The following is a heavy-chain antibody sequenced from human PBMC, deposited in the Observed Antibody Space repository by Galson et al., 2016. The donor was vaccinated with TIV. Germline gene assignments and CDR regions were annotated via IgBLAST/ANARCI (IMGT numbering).Heavy chain of an antibody. CDR2: IRSKANNYAT. J-gene: IGHJ6*02. Sequence: SLRLSCAASGFIFSGSAMHWVRQASGKGLEWVGRIRSKANNYATAYAASVKGRFTISRDDSKDTAYLQMNSLKTEDTAVYYCTRQVGSGYDPYFYDYYGMDVWGQGTTVTVSS. CDR3: TRQVGSGYDPYFYDYYGMDV. V-gene: IGHV3-73*01. CDR1: GFIFSGSA. D-gene: IGHD5-12*01.